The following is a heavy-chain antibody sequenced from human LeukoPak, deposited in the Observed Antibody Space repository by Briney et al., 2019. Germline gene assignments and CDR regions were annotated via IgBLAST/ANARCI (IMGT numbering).Heavy chain of an antibody. J-gene: IGHJ5*02. CDR3: AKGANYYGSGSYYTFDP. CDR2: ISRSGSTK. V-gene: IGHV3-11*01. D-gene: IGHD3-10*01. Sequence: GGSLRLSCAASGFTFSDYNIRWIRQAPGKGLEWVSSISRSGSTKYYADSVKGRFTISRDNSKNTLYLQMNSLRAEDTAVYYCAKGANYYGSGSYYTFDPWGQGTLVTVSS. CDR1: GFTFSDYN.